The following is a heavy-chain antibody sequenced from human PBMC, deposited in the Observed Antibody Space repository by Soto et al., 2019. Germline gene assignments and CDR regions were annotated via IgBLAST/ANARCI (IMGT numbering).Heavy chain of an antibody. CDR1: GFTFSLYS. D-gene: IGHD3-22*01. CDR2: ITSSSSYI. Sequence: GGSLRLSCAASGFTFSLYSMIWVRQAPGKGLEWVASITSSSSYIYYEDSLKGRFTISRDNAKNSLFLQLNSLRAEDTAVYFCVRARSTDSRPDYWGQGTLVTVSS. J-gene: IGHJ4*02. CDR3: VRARSTDSRPDY. V-gene: IGHV3-21*01.